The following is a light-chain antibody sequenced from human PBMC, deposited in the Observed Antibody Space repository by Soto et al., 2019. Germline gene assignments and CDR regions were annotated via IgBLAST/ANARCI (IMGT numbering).Light chain of an antibody. CDR3: SSYTSSSTV. J-gene: IGLJ3*02. CDR2: EVS. V-gene: IGLV2-14*01. Sequence: QSALTQPASVSGSPGQSITISCSGTSSDVGGYNYVSWYQQHPGKAPKLMIYEVSNRPSGVSNLVSGSKSANTASLTISGLHAEDEADYYCSSYTSSSTVFGGGTKPTVL. CDR1: SSDVGGYNY.